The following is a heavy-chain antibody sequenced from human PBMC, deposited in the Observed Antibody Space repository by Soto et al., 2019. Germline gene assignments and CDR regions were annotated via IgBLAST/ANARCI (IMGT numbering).Heavy chain of an antibody. Sequence: GASVKVSCKASGYTFTSYGISWVRQAPGQGLEWMGWISAYNGNTNYAQKLQGRVTLTTDTSTSTAYMELRSLRSDDTAVYYCARGGPIAACDWYYYYMDGCGKGTTVIVAS. D-gene: IGHD6-6*01. CDR3: ARGGPIAACDWYYYYMDG. CDR2: ISAYNGNT. J-gene: IGHJ6*03. V-gene: IGHV1-18*01. CDR1: GYTFTSYG.